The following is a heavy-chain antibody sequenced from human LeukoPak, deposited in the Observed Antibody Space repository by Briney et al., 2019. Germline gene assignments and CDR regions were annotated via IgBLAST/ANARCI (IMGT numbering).Heavy chain of an antibody. CDR1: GFTFSSYW. CDR2: IKQDGSEK. Sequence: GGSLRLSCAASGFTFSSYWMSWGREAPGKGVEGVANIKQDGSEKYYVDSVKGRFTISRDNAKNSLYLQMNSLRAEDTAVYYCARDQSIAARPLAFGYWGRGTLVTVSS. J-gene: IGHJ4*02. D-gene: IGHD6-6*01. V-gene: IGHV3-7*01. CDR3: ARDQSIAARPLAFGY.